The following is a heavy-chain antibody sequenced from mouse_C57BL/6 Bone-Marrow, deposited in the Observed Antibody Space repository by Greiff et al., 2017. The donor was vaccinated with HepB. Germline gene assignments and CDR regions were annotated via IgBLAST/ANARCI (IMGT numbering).Heavy chain of an antibody. CDR3: AREGRNYDGYL. D-gene: IGHD2-3*01. CDR1: GYTFTSYW. Sequence: VKLQQPGAELVRPGTSVKLSCKASGYTFTSYWMHWVKQRPGQGLEWIGVIDPSDSYTNYNQKFKGKATLTVDTSSSTAYMQLSSLTSEDSAVYYCAREGRNYDGYLGGQGTLVTVSA. CDR2: IDPSDSYT. J-gene: IGHJ3*01. V-gene: IGHV1-59*01.